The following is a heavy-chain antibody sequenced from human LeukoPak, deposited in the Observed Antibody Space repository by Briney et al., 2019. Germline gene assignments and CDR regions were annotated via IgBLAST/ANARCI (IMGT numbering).Heavy chain of an antibody. CDR3: ARGGYCSGGSCYPGDAFDI. V-gene: IGHV1-2*02. CDR1: GYTFTGYY. J-gene: IGHJ3*02. CDR2: INPNSGDT. Sequence: GASVKVSCKASGYTFTGYYMHWVRQAPGQGLAWMGWINPNSGDTNYAQKFQGRVTMTRDTSISTAYMELSRLRSDDTAVYYCARGGYCSGGSCYPGDAFDIWGQGTMVTVSS. D-gene: IGHD2-15*01.